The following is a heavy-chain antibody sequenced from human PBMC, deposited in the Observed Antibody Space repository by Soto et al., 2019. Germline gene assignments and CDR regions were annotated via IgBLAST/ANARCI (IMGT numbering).Heavy chain of an antibody. D-gene: IGHD6-19*01. CDR1: GYTFTSYG. V-gene: IGHV1-18*04. CDR3: ARDPPYSSGREPLDNYYYYYGMDV. J-gene: IGHJ6*02. Sequence: ASVKVSCKASGYTFTSYGISWVRQAPGQGLEWMGWISAYNGNTNYAQKLQGRVTMTTDTSTSTAYMELRSLRSDDTAVYYCARDPPYSSGREPLDNYYYYYGMDVWGQGTTVTVSS. CDR2: ISAYNGNT.